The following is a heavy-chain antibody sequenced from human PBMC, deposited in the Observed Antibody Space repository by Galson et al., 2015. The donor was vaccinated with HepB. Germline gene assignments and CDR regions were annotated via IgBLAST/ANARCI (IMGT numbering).Heavy chain of an antibody. D-gene: IGHD6-19*01. Sequence: SLRLSCAASGFTFSAYAMHWVRQVPGKGLEWVAVISYDGTKKDCAESVKGRFTISRDKSKNTLFLQMNNLRVEDTAVYYCARVGQWLTSSFYYYMDVWGKGTTVTVSS. J-gene: IGHJ6*03. V-gene: IGHV3-30*04. CDR2: ISYDGTKK. CDR3: ARVGQWLTSSFYYYMDV. CDR1: GFTFSAYA.